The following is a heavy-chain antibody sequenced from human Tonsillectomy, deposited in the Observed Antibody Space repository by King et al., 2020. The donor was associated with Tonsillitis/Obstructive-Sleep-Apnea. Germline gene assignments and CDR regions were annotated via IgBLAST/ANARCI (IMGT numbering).Heavy chain of an antibody. Sequence: VQLVESGGGVVQPGRSLRLSCAASGFTFTSYAMHCVRQAPGKGLEWVAVISYDVMIKYYADSVMGRFTMSRYNSKHTLYLQMNSLRAEDTAVYYCARNGGDYVWGRYRDMDVWGKGTTVTVSS. CDR3: ARNGGDYVWGRYRDMDV. J-gene: IGHJ6*03. CDR1: GFTFTSYA. D-gene: IGHD3-16*02. V-gene: IGHV3-30*01. CDR2: ISYDVMIK.